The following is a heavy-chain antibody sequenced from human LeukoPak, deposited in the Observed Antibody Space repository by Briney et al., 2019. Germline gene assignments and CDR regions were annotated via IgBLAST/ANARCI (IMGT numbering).Heavy chain of an antibody. J-gene: IGHJ6*03. Sequence: SETLSLTCTVSGGSISSYYWSWIRQPPGKGLEWIGYIYYSGSTNYNPSLKSRVTISVDTSKNQFSLKLSSVTAADTAVYYCARAVGYSYGFAGGYYMDVWGKGTTVTVSS. CDR2: IYYSGST. V-gene: IGHV4-59*01. CDR3: ARAVGYSYGFAGGYYMDV. D-gene: IGHD5-18*01. CDR1: GGSISSYY.